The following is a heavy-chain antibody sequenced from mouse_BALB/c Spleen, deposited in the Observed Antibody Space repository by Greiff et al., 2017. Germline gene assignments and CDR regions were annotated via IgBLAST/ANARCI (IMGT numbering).Heavy chain of an antibody. CDR2: IWRGGST. D-gene: IGHD1-2*01. Sequence: VQLQESGPSLVQPSQSLSITCTVSGFSLTSYGVHWVRQSPGKGLEWLGVIWRGGSTDYNAAFMSRLSITKDNSKSQVFFKMNSLQADDTAIYYWAKNSPITTATRYYAMDYWGQGTSVTGSS. V-gene: IGHV2-5-1*01. CDR1: GFSLTSYG. J-gene: IGHJ4*01. CDR3: AKNSPITTATRYYAMDY.